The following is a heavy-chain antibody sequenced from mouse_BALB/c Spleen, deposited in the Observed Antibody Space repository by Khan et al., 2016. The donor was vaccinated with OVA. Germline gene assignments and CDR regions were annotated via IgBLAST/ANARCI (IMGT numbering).Heavy chain of an antibody. Sequence: VQLQQSGAELAKPGASVKMSCKASGYTFINYWILWVKQRPGQGLAWIGYINTSTGYTEYNQNFKDKATLTADKSSSKAYLHLSSLTSEDSAIYYCARRGLLWDFDYWGQGTTLTVSS. CDR3: ARRGLLWDFDY. J-gene: IGHJ2*01. CDR1: GYTFINYW. D-gene: IGHD2-1*01. CDR2: INTSTGYT. V-gene: IGHV1-7*01.